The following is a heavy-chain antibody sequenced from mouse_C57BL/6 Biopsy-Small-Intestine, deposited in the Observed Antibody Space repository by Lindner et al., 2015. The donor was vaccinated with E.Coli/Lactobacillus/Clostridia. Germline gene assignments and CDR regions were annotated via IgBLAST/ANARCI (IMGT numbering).Heavy chain of an antibody. J-gene: IGHJ3*01. CDR2: INPGSGGT. D-gene: IGHD1-1*01. CDR3: AKEGYYGSSSFAY. Sequence: VQLQESGAELVRPGTSVKVSCEASGYAFTNYLIEWVKQRPGQGLEWIGVINPGSGGTHYNEKFKDKATLTADKSSSTAYMQLSSLTSEDSAVYFCAKEGYYGSSSFAYWGQGTLVTVSA. V-gene: IGHV1-54*01. CDR1: GYAFTNYL.